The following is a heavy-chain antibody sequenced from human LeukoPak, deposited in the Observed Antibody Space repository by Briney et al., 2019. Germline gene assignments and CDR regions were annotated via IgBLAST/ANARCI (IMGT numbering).Heavy chain of an antibody. CDR1: GYTFSGYA. Sequence: ASVKVSCKASGYTFSGYAIHWVRQAPGQRFEWMGWIIAGNGHTKYSQNFQGRVTITRDSSANIVYMELSSLTSEDTAVYYCARGIWSATRVDYYLDNWGQGTLVTVSS. V-gene: IGHV1-3*01. D-gene: IGHD5-24*01. CDR3: ARGIWSATRVDYYLDN. J-gene: IGHJ4*02. CDR2: IIAGNGHT.